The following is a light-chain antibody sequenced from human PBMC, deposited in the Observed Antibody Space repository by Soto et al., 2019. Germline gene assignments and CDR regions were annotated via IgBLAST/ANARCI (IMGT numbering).Light chain of an antibody. CDR3: SSFTTSSTYV. CDR2: DVS. V-gene: IGLV2-18*02. J-gene: IGLJ1*01. Sequence: LTQPPSVSGSPGQSVAISCTGTSSDVGSYNRVSWYQQPPGTAPKLMIYDVSSRPSEVPDRFSGSKSGDTASLTISGLQAEDEADYYCSSFTTSSTYVFGTGTKVTVL. CDR1: SSDVGSYNR.